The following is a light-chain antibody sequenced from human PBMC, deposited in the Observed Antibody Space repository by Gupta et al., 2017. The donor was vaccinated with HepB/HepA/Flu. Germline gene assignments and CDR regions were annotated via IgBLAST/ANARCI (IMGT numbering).Light chain of an antibody. CDR3: ATWDSSLSGEV. J-gene: IGLJ3*02. CDR1: RSKIGNNA. Sequence: QSVLKQPRPVPAGTGSRVTISCSGRRSKIGNNAVSWYQQTPGTAPKLLMYNNNKRPSGIPDRFSGSKSGTSATLAISGLQTEDEADYYCATWDSSLSGEVFGGGTKLTVL. V-gene: IGLV1-51*01. CDR2: NNN.